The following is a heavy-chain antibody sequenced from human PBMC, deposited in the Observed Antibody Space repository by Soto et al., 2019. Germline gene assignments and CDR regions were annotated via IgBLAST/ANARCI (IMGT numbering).Heavy chain of an antibody. V-gene: IGHV3-23*01. CDR2: ISGSGGST. CDR1: GFTFSSYA. Sequence: GRSLRLSCAASGFTFSSYAMSWVRQAPGKGLEWVSAISGSGGSTYYADSVKGRFTISRDNSKNTLYLQMNSLRAEDTAVYYCAKAQRLYYYYMDVWGKGTTVTVSS. D-gene: IGHD6-25*01. CDR3: AKAQRLYYYYMDV. J-gene: IGHJ6*03.